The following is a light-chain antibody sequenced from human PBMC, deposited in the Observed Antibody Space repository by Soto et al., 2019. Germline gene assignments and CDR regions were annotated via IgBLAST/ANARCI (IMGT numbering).Light chain of an antibody. CDR3: GAWDDSLNAHV. CDR1: NSNIGSNY. Sequence: QSVLTQPASASGTPGHRVTISRSGSNSNIGSNYVYWYQQFPGRAPKLLIYRSKERPSGVPDRFSGSKSGTSASLAISGLRSDDEADYYCGAWDDSLNAHVFGIGTKVTVL. J-gene: IGLJ1*01. V-gene: IGLV1-47*01. CDR2: RSK.